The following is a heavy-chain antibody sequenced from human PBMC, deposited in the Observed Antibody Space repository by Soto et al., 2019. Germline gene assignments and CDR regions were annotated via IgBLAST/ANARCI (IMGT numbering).Heavy chain of an antibody. CDR1: VGSVINYY. J-gene: IGHJ6*02. CDR2: LYNSGNT. CDR3: ARDGSDSYGLDV. Sequence: SETLSLTCTFSVGSVINYYWSWVRQPAGKGLEWIGRLYNSGNTNYNPSLKSRVIMSAETSKNQFSLKLSSVTAADTAVYYCARDGSDSYGLDVWGQGTTVTVSS. D-gene: IGHD6-25*01. V-gene: IGHV4-4*07.